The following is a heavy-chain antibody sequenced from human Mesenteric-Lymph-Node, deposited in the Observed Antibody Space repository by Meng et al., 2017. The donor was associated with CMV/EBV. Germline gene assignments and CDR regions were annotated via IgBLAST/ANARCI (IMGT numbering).Heavy chain of an antibody. CDR3: ARDLEDTTLVPRLDS. V-gene: IGHV1-18*01. CDR2: ISTYTGNT. Sequence: ASVKVSCKASGYTFTTSAISWVRQAPGQGLEWVGWISTYTGNTNYAQKLQDRVTMTTDTSTTTAYMELRSLRSDDTAVYFCARDLEDTTLVPRLDSWGQGTLVTVSS. J-gene: IGHJ4*02. D-gene: IGHD5-18*01. CDR1: GYTFTTSA.